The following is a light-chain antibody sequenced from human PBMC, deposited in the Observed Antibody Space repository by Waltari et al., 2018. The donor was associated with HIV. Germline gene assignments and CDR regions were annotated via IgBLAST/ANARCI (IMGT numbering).Light chain of an antibody. V-gene: IGKV4-1*01. CDR3: QQYYTTPRT. Sequence: DFVMTQSPDSLAVSLGVRATINCKSSQSVLYSSNNKRYLAGYQQKPGQPPKLLIYWASTRDSGVPDRFTGTGSGTDFTLAISSLRAVDVAVYYCQQYYTTPRTFGQGTKVVIK. CDR1: QSVLYSSNNKRY. CDR2: WAS. J-gene: IGKJ1*01.